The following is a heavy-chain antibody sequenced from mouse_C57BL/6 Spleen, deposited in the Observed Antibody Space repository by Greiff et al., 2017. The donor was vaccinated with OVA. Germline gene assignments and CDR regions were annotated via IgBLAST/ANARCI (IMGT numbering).Heavy chain of an antibody. V-gene: IGHV1-15*01. CDR2: IDPETGGT. D-gene: IGHD3-2*02. Sequence: QVQLKESGAELVRPGASVTLSCKASGYTFTDYEMHWVKQTPVHGLEWIGAIDPETGGTAYNQKFKGKAILTADKSSSTAYMELRSLTSEDSAVYYCTRSEISAGFAYWGQGTLVTVSA. CDR3: TRSEISAGFAY. CDR1: GYTFTDYE. J-gene: IGHJ3*01.